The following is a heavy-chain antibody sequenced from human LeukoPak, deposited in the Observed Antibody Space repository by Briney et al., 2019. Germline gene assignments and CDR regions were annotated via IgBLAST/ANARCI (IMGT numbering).Heavy chain of an antibody. J-gene: IGHJ5*02. CDR2: INPRGTAT. V-gene: IGHV1-46*01. D-gene: IGHD3-16*01. CDR1: GYSFTSHY. CDR3: ARDTSEGDYVWWFDP. Sequence: ASVKVSCKASGYSFTSHYMHWVRQAPGQGLEWMGLINPRGTATRYAESFQGRLTLTRDLSTSTDYMELSSLRSDDTAVYFCARDTSEGDYVWWFDPWGQGTLVTVAS.